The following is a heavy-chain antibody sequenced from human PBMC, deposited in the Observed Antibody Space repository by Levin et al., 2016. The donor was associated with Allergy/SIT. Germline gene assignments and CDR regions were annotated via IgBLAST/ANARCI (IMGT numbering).Heavy chain of an antibody. CDR2: INQDGSRT. CDR3: ARDPDCTEDICFDY. D-gene: IGHD2-8*02. Sequence: GESLKISCAASGFTLSTYWMTWVRQAPGKGLEWVANINQDGSRTYYVDSVKGRFTISRDNAKNSLFLQMNSLRADDTAVYYCARDPDCTEDICFDYWGQGILVTVSS. J-gene: IGHJ4*02. CDR1: GFTLSTYW. V-gene: IGHV3-7*01.